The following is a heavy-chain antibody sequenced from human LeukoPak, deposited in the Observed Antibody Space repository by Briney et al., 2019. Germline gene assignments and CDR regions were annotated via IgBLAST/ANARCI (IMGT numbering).Heavy chain of an antibody. CDR3: AKELIAPYFDY. Sequence: GGSLRLSCAASGFTFSSYAMSWVRQAPGKGLEWVSTISGNGGSTYYADSVKGRFTISRDNSKNTLYLQINSLRAEDTAVYNCAKELIAPYFDYWGQGTLVTVSS. CDR1: GFTFSSYA. D-gene: IGHD2-21*01. CDR2: ISGNGGST. J-gene: IGHJ4*02. V-gene: IGHV3-23*01.